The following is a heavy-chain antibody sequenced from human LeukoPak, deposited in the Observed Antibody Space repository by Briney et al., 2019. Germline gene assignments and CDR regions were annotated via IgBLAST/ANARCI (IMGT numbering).Heavy chain of an antibody. CDR2: ISYDGSNK. V-gene: IGHV3-30*18. J-gene: IGHJ6*02. D-gene: IGHD5-18*01. CDR1: GFTFSSYG. CDR3: AKVEKYSYGLYYYYGMDV. Sequence: PGRSLRLSCAASGFTFSSYGMHWVRQAPGKGLEWVAVISYDGSNKYYADSVEGRFTISRDNSKNTLYLQMNSLRAEDTAVYYCAKVEKYSYGLYYYYGMDVWGQGTTVTVSS.